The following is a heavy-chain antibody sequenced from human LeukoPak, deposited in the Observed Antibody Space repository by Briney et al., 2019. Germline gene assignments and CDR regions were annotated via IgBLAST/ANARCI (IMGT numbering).Heavy chain of an antibody. V-gene: IGHV3-74*01. CDR1: GLSFSRYS. J-gene: IGHJ4*02. CDR3: VCLGLGGLSLD. D-gene: IGHD3-16*01. CDR2: VNSDGSGR. Sequence: PGGTLRLSCAASGLSFSRYSLHWVRQAPGTGLVWVCDVNSDGSGRDYPDSVIARVTISRDNAKNTLYLQMNSLRGEYTAVYYCVCLGLGGLSLDWGQGTLVTVSS.